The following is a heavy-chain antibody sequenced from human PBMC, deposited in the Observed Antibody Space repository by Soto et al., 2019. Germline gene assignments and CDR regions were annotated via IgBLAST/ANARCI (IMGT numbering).Heavy chain of an antibody. Sequence: QVQLQESGPGLVKPSQTLSLTCTVSGGSISSGGYYWSWIRQHPGKGLEWIGYIYHSGTTYYNTSLNRRVTMSVDTSKNQFSLKLTSVTAADTAVYYCARVRGNPLLGWFGPWGQGTLVTVSS. D-gene: IGHD2-2*01. V-gene: IGHV4-31*03. CDR2: IYHSGTT. CDR3: ARVRGNPLLGWFGP. J-gene: IGHJ5*02. CDR1: GGSISSGGYY.